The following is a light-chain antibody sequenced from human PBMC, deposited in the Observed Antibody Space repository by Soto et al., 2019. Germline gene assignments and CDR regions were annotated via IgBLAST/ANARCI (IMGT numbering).Light chain of an antibody. J-gene: IGKJ1*01. CDR1: QSVGTY. Sequence: NVLTQSPSTLSLSPGERATLSCRASQSVGTYLAWYQQKPGQAPRLLIFDASKRATGIPARFSGSGSGTDFTLTISRLEPEDFAVYYCQQYGSSGTFGQGTKVDIK. CDR3: QQYGSSGT. V-gene: IGKV3-20*01. CDR2: DAS.